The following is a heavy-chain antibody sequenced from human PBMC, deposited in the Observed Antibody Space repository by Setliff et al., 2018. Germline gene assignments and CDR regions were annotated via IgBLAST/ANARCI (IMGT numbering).Heavy chain of an antibody. D-gene: IGHD3-16*01. CDR2: INANSGGT. Sequence: ASVKVSCKASGYTFTLYYLHWVRQAPGQGLEWMGRINANSGGTNYVQKFQGRVTMTRDTSISTAYMDLSRLRSDDTAVYYCARDRVWGTLDAFDIWGQGTMVTV. J-gene: IGHJ3*02. CDR1: GYTFTLYY. V-gene: IGHV1-2*06. CDR3: ARDRVWGTLDAFDI.